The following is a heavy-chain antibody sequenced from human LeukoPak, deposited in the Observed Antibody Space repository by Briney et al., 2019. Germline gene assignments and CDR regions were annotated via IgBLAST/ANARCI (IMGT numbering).Heavy chain of an antibody. CDR1: GFTFDDYA. CDR2: ISGDGGST. D-gene: IGHD5-24*01. J-gene: IGHJ4*02. Sequence: PGGSRRLSCAASGFTFDDYAMHWVRQAPGKGLEWVSLISGDGGSTYYADSVKGRFTISRDNSKNSLYLQMNSLRTEDTALYYCAKDTSRRDGYNFDYWGQGTLVTVSS. V-gene: IGHV3-43*02. CDR3: AKDTSRRDGYNFDY.